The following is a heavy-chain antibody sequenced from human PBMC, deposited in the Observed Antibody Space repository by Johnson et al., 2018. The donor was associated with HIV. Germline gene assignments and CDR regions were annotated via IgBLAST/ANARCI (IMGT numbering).Heavy chain of an antibody. V-gene: IGHV3-20*03. J-gene: IGHJ3*01. Sequence: VQLVESGGGLEQPGGSLRLSCAASGFTFSTCAASCFTFSSYAMSWVRQAPVKGMERVSGINWNGGSTGYADSVKGRFTISRDNAKNSLYLQMNSLRAEDTAVYYCARDSRIWAWGQGTMVTVSS. CDR2: INWNGGST. D-gene: IGHD3-16*01. CDR3: ARDSRIWA. CDR1: TCAASCFTFSSYA.